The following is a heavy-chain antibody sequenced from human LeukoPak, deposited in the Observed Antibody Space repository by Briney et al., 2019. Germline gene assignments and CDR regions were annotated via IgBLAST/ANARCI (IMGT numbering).Heavy chain of an antibody. V-gene: IGHV3-38-3*01. CDR3: VREDRILLGNDGFDI. CDR1: GFTVSSNE. D-gene: IGHD1-26*01. CDR2: ISGGST. Sequence: GGSLRLSCAASGFTVSSNEMSWVRQAPGKGQEWVSSISGGSTYYADSRKGRFTISRDNSKNTLHLQMNSLRAEDTAVYYCVREDRILLGNDGFDIWGLGTMVTVSS. J-gene: IGHJ3*02.